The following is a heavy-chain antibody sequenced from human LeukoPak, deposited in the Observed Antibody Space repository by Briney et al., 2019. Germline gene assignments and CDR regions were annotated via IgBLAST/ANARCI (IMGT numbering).Heavy chain of an antibody. CDR2: ISYDGSNK. CDR3: AKDRSKTWSFDH. J-gene: IGHJ4*02. Sequence: ETGGSLRLSCAASGFTFGSCGMHWVRQAPGKGLEWVAVISYDGSNKYYADSVKGRFTVSRDDSRNTVFLQMDSLRAEDTAVYYCAKDRSKTWSFDHWGQGTLVTVSS. CDR1: GFTFGSCG. D-gene: IGHD2-2*01. V-gene: IGHV3-30*18.